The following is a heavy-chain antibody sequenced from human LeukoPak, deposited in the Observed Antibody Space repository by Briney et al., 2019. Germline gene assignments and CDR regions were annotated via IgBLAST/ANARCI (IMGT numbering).Heavy chain of an antibody. J-gene: IGHJ4*02. D-gene: IGHD3-3*01. CDR2: IYYSGST. CDR1: GGSISSYY. Sequence: SETLSLTCTVSGGSISSYYWSWIRQHPGKGLEWIGYIYYSGSTYYNPSLKSRVTISVDTSKNQFSLKLSSVTAADTAVYYCARGGPGYDFWSGYYRIFDYWGQGTLVTVSS. V-gene: IGHV4-59*12. CDR3: ARGGPGYDFWSGYYRIFDY.